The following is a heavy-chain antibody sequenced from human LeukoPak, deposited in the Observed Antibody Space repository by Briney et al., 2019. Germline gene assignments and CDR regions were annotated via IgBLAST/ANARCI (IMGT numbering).Heavy chain of an antibody. CDR1: GFTFSSYA. Sequence: PGRSLRLSCAASGFTFSSYAMHWVRQAPGKGLEWVAVISYDGSNKYYADSVKGRFTISRDNSKNTLYLQMNSLRAEDTAIYYCANIMGMAPLDHWGQGTLVTVSS. CDR2: ISYDGSNK. CDR3: ANIMGMAPLDH. V-gene: IGHV3-30-3*01. D-gene: IGHD2-8*01. J-gene: IGHJ4*02.